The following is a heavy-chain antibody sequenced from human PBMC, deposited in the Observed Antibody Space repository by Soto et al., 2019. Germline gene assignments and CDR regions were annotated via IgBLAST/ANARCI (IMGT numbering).Heavy chain of an antibody. V-gene: IGHV4-59*01. J-gene: IGHJ5*02. D-gene: IGHD2-2*01. CDR2: IYYSGST. CDR1: GGYISSYY. Sequence: SETLSLTCTVSGGYISSYYWSWIRQPPGKGLEWIGYIYYSGSTNYDPSLKSRVTISVDTSKNQFSLKLSSVTAADTAVYYCARRGNTYCSSTSCYGFWFDPWGQGTLVTVSS. CDR3: ARRGNTYCSSTSCYGFWFDP.